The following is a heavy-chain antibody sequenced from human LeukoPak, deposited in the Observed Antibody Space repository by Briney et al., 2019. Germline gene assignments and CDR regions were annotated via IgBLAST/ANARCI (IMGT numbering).Heavy chain of an antibody. Sequence: SVKVSCKASGGTFSSYAISWVRQAPGQGLEWMGGIIPIFGTANYAQKFQGRVTITADESTSTAYMELSSLRSEDTAVYYCAISIVVVPAAMLGNAFDIWGQGTMVTVSS. J-gene: IGHJ3*02. V-gene: IGHV1-69*13. CDR2: IIPIFGTA. CDR1: GGTFSSYA. CDR3: AISIVVVPAAMLGNAFDI. D-gene: IGHD2-2*01.